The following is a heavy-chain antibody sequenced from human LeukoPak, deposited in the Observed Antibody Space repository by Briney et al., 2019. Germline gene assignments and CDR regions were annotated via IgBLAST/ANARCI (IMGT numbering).Heavy chain of an antibody. Sequence: GASVKVSCKASGYIFTGYYMHWVRQAPGQGLEWMGWINPNSGGTNYAQKFQGRVTMTRDTSISTACMELSRLRSDDTAVYYCARDSQYYYGSGSPRGVFDPWGQGTLVTVSS. D-gene: IGHD3-10*01. V-gene: IGHV1-2*02. CDR1: GYIFTGYY. J-gene: IGHJ5*02. CDR2: INPNSGGT. CDR3: ARDSQYYYGSGSPRGVFDP.